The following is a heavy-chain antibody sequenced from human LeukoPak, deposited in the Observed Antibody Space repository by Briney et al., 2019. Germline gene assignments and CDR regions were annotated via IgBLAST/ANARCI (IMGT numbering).Heavy chain of an antibody. CDR2: ISGDGTST. CDR3: ARGRGGSSSAFDI. D-gene: IGHD6-6*01. Sequence: PGGSLRLSCAASGLTFSTYAMNWVRQAPGKGLEWVSSISGDGTSTYYADSVKGRFTISRDNSKDTLYLQMNSLRAEDTAVYYCARGRGGSSSAFDIWGQGTMVTVSS. V-gene: IGHV3-23*01. J-gene: IGHJ3*02. CDR1: GLTFSTYA.